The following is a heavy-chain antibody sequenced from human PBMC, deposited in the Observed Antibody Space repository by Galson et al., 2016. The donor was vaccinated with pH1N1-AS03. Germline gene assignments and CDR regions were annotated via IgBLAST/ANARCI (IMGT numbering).Heavy chain of an antibody. CDR2: IKEDGSQK. CDR1: ELTFSNYY. D-gene: IGHD6-19*01. Sequence: SLRLSCAASELTFSNYYMSWVRQAPGKGLEWVATIKEDGSQKYYGDSVRGRFTISRDNAKNSLNLQMDSLRADDTATYYCAREYTSGKPTHYDSWGQGTLVTVSS. J-gene: IGHJ4*02. V-gene: IGHV3-7*03. CDR3: AREYTSGKPTHYDS.